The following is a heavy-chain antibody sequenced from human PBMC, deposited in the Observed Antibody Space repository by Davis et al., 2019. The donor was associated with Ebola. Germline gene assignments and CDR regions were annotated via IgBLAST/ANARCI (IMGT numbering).Heavy chain of an antibody. V-gene: IGHV1-46*01. CDR2: INPSGGST. CDR3: AKERSHYSNLYYYGMDV. J-gene: IGHJ6*02. CDR1: GYTFTSYY. D-gene: IGHD4-11*01. Sequence: AASVKVSCKASGYTFTSYYMHWVRQAPGQGLEWMGIINPSGGSTSYAQKFQGRVTMTRDTSTSTVYMELSSLRSEDTAVYYCAKERSHYSNLYYYGMDVWGQGTTVTVSS.